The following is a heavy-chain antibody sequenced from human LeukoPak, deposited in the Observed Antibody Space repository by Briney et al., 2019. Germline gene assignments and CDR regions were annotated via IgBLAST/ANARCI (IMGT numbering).Heavy chain of an antibody. CDR1: GYSFTSYW. D-gene: IGHD5-18*01. CDR2: IYPGDSDT. CDR3: ARRGYNYAYVFDY. Sequence: GESLKISCKGSGYSFTSYWIGWVRQVPGKGLEWMGIIYPGDSDTKYSPSFQGQVTISADKSISTAYLQWSSLKASDTAMYYCARRGYNYAYVFDYWGQGTLVTVSS. J-gene: IGHJ4*02. V-gene: IGHV5-51*01.